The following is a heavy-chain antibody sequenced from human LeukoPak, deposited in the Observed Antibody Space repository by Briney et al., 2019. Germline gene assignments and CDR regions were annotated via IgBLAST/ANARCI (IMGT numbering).Heavy chain of an antibody. V-gene: IGHV1-2*02. CDR1: GYTFTGYY. D-gene: IGHD3-22*01. CDR3: ARDSYYDSSGYYSSEYFQH. Sequence: GASVKVSCKASGYTFTGYYMHWVRQAPGRGLEWMGWINPNSGGTNYAQKFQGRVTMTRDTSISTAYMELSRLRSDDTAVYYCARDSYYDSSGYYSSEYFQHWGQGTLVTVSS. CDR2: INPNSGGT. J-gene: IGHJ1*01.